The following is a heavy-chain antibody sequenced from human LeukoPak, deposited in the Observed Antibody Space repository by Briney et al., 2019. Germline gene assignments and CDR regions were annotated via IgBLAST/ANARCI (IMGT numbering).Heavy chain of an antibody. CDR3: ARGHSGSYQGHFDY. V-gene: IGHV1-8*03. CDR1: GYTFTSYD. CDR2: MNPNSGNT. Sequence: GASVKVSCKASGYTFTSYDINWVRQATGQGLEWMGWMNPNSGNTGYAQKFQGRVTITRNTSISTAYMELSSLRSEDTAVYYCARGHSGSYQGHFDYWGQGTLVTVSS. D-gene: IGHD1-26*01. J-gene: IGHJ4*02.